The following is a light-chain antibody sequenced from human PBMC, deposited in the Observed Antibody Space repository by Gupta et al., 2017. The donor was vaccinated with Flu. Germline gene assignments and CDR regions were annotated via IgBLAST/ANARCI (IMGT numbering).Light chain of an antibody. V-gene: IGKV1-5*03. J-gene: IGKJ1*01. CDR2: MAS. Sequence: DVQMTQSPSTLSASVGDRVTIACRASQSITGWLAWYQQKPGKAPKLLIYMASSLASGVPSRFSGNGSGTEFTLTISSLQPDDFATYYCQQYNSYTGTFGQGTKVEIK. CDR1: QSITGW. CDR3: QQYNSYTGT.